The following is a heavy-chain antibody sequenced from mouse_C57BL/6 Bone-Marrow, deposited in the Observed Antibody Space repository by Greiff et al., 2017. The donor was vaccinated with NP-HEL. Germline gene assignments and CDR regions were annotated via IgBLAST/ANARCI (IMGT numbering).Heavy chain of an antibody. V-gene: IGHV2-6*01. CDR3: ARIRRGGNEDWFAY. J-gene: IGHJ3*01. Sequence: VHLVESGPGLVAPSQSLSITCTVSGFSFTSYGVDWVRQSPGTGLAWLGVIWGVGSSNYYSALKSRLSISKDNSKSQVFLKMNSLQTDDTARYYCARIRRGGNEDWFAYWGQGTLVTVSA. CDR2: IWGVGSS. D-gene: IGHD1-1*02. CDR1: GFSFTSYG.